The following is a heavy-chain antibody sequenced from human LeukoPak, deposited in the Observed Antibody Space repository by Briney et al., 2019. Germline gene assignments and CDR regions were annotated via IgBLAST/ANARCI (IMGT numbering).Heavy chain of an antibody. V-gene: IGHV3-48*03. CDR1: GFTFSSYE. CDR2: ISSSGSTI. Sequence: GGSLRLSCAASGFTFSSYEMNWVRQAPGKGLEWVSYISSSGSTIYYADSVKGRFTISRDNSKNTLYLQMNSLRAEDTAVYYCAKGDCSSTSCYNDYWGQGTLVTVSS. D-gene: IGHD2-2*02. CDR3: AKGDCSSTSCYNDY. J-gene: IGHJ4*02.